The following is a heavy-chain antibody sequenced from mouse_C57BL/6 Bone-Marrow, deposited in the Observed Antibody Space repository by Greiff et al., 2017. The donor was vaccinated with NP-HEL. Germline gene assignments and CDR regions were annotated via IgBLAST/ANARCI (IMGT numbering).Heavy chain of an antibody. CDR1: GYTFTSYW. D-gene: IGHD2-2*01. CDR3: ARGLLWLRRRDYYAMDY. Sequence: QVQLQQPGAELVKPGASVKLSCKASGYTFTSYWMHWVKQRPGQGLEWIGMIHPNSGSTNYNEKFKSKATLTVDTSSSTAYMQLSSLTSEDSAVYDCARGLLWLRRRDYYAMDYWGQGTSVTVSS. J-gene: IGHJ4*01. CDR2: IHPNSGST. V-gene: IGHV1-64*01.